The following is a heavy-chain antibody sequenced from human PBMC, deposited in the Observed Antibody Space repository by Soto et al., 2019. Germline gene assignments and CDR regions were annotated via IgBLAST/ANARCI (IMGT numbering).Heavy chain of an antibody. CDR2: IYYSGST. D-gene: IGHD2-21*01. CDR1: GGSISSGDYY. J-gene: IGHJ5*02. CDR3: ARGRDWWFDP. V-gene: IGHV4-30-4*01. Sequence: SETLSLTCTVSGGSISSGDYYLRWIRQPPGKGLEWIGYIYYSGSTYYNPSLKSRVTISVDTSKNQFSLKLSSVTAADTAVYYCARGRDWWFDPWGQGTLVTVSS.